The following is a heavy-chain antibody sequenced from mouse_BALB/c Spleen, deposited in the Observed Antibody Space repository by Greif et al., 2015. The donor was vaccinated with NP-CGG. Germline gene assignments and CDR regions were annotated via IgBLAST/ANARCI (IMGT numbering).Heavy chain of an antibody. J-gene: IGHJ4*01. CDR3: TRGGNYAMDY. Sequence: EVMLVESGGGLVKPGGSLKLSCAASGFTFSSYTMSWVRQTPEKRLEWVATISSSGSYTYYPDSVKGRFTTSRDNAKNTLYLQMSSLKSEDTAMYYCTRGGNYAMDYWGQGTSVTVSS. V-gene: IGHV5-6-4*01. D-gene: IGHD2-14*01. CDR2: ISSSGSYT. CDR1: GFTFSSYT.